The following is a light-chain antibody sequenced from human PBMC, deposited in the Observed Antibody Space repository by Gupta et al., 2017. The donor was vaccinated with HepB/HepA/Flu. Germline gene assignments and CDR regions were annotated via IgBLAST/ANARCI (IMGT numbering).Light chain of an antibody. J-gene: IGKJ1*01. V-gene: IGKV1-39*01. Sequence: DIQMTQSPSSLSASVGDRVTITCRASQSISSYLNWYQQKPGKAPKLLIYDASSLQSGVPSRFSGSGSGTDFTLTISRRQPEDFATYYCQQSYSTPRTFGQGTKVEIK. CDR3: QQSYSTPRT. CDR1: QSISSY. CDR2: DAS.